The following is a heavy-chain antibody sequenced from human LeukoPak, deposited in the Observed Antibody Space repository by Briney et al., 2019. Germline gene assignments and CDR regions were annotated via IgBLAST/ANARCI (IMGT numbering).Heavy chain of an antibody. CDR1: GFTFSSHS. CDR3: AKDPDCTSGICYTFFDY. D-gene: IGHD2-8*01. V-gene: IGHV3-21*04. CDR2: ISSSSSYI. Sequence: PGGSLRLSCAASGFTFSSHSMNWVRQAPGKGLEWVSSISSSSSYIYYADSVKGRFTISRDNSKNTLYLQMNSLRAEETAVYYCAKDPDCTSGICYTFFDYWGQGTLVTVSS. J-gene: IGHJ4*02.